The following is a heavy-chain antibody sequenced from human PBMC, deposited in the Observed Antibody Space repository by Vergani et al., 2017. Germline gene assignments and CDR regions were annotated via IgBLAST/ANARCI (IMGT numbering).Heavy chain of an antibody. CDR2: IYYSGST. CDR1: GGSISSGGYY. D-gene: IGHD2-15*01. J-gene: IGHJ3*02. V-gene: IGHV4-31*03. Sequence: QVQLQESGPGLVKPSQTLSLTCTVSGGSISSGGYYWSWIRQHPGKGLEWIGYIYYSGSTYYNPSLKSRVTISVATSKSQFSLQLSSVAAADTAVYYCAGDPRVRGGKAFDIWGQGTMVTVSS. CDR3: AGDPRVRGGKAFDI.